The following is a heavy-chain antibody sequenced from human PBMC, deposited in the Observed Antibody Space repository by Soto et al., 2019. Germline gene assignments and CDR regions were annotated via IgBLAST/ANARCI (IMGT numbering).Heavy chain of an antibody. Sequence: QVQLQQWGAGLLKPSETLSLTCAVSGGSFSGYYWSWIRQPPGKGLEWIGEINHSGSTNYNPSLKSRVTISVDTSKHQFSLKLSSVTAADTAVYYCARVLRYFDWFRYYYYGMDVWGQGTTVTVSS. V-gene: IGHV4-34*01. CDR3: ARVLRYFDWFRYYYYGMDV. CDR2: INHSGST. J-gene: IGHJ6*02. CDR1: GGSFSGYY. D-gene: IGHD3-9*01.